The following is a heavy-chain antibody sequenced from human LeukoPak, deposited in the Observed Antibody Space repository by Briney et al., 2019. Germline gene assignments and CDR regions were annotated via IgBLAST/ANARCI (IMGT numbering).Heavy chain of an antibody. CDR1: GGSFSGYY. Sequence: SETLSLTCAVYGGSFSGYYWSWIRQPPGKGLEWIGEINHSGSTNYNPSLKSRVTISVDTSKNQFSLKLSSVTAADTAVYYCARRNSGITMVRGVIGSYYYGMDVWGQGTTVTVSS. J-gene: IGHJ6*02. CDR2: INHSGST. D-gene: IGHD3-10*01. CDR3: ARRNSGITMVRGVIGSYYYGMDV. V-gene: IGHV4-34*01.